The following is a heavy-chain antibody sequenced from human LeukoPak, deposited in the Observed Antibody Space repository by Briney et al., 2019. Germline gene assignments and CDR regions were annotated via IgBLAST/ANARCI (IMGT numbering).Heavy chain of an antibody. CDR3: ASAREYCGSAECYEYFQH. D-gene: IGHD2-21*01. J-gene: IGHJ1*01. Sequence: GGSLRLSCAASGVTVGTNAISWARQSPGKGLEWVSVIYSGGSTYNADSVNGRFTVSRDNSRNTLFLQMNNLRAEDTALYFCASAREYCGSAECYEYFQHWGQSTLVIV. CDR2: IYSGGST. CDR1: GVTVGTNA. V-gene: IGHV3-53*01.